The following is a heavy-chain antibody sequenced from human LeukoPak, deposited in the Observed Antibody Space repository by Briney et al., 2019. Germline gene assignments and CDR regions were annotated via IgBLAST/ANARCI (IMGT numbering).Heavy chain of an antibody. CDR2: IYTSGST. J-gene: IGHJ3*02. V-gene: IGHV4-4*07. CDR3: ASIVYWDCSSTSCYNGNAFDI. CDR1: GGSISSYY. Sequence: SETLSLTCTVSGGSISSYYWSWIRQPAGKGLEWIGRIYTSGSTNYNPSLKSRVTMSVDTSKNQFSLKLSSVTAADTAVYYCASIVYWDCSSTSCYNGNAFDIWGQGTMVTVSS. D-gene: IGHD2-2*02.